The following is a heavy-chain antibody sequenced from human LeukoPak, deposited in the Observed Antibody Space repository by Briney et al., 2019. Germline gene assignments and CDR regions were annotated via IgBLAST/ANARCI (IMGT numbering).Heavy chain of an antibody. Sequence: SVKVSCKASGGTFSRYAISWVRQAPGQGLEWMGGIIPIFGTANYAQKFQGRVTITTDESTSTAYMELSSLRSEDTAVYYCARSTDTQGAYYYMDVWGKGTTVTVSS. CDR2: IIPIFGTA. CDR1: GGTFSRYA. V-gene: IGHV1-69*05. D-gene: IGHD3-16*01. J-gene: IGHJ6*03. CDR3: ARSTDTQGAYYYMDV.